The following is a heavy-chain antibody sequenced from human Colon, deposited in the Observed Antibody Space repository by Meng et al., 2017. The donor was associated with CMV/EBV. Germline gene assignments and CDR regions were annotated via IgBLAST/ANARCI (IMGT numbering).Heavy chain of an antibody. V-gene: IGHV3-7*04. CDR2: IKQDGSEI. CDR1: SMTLSSYW. J-gene: IGHJ5*01. CDR3: ARGQLWLDS. Sequence: GGSLRLSCVVSSMTLSSYWMTWVRQAPGKGLEWVANIKQDGSEISYVDSVKGRFTISRDNAKNSLYLEMNNLGAEDTAVYYCARGQLWLDSWGQGTLVTVSS. D-gene: IGHD4-11*01.